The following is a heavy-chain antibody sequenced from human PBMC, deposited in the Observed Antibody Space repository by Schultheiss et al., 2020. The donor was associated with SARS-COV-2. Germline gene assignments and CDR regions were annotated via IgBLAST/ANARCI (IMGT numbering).Heavy chain of an antibody. Sequence: SETLSLTCTVSGGSISSYSWSWIRQPPGKGLEWIGYIYHSGSTYYNPSLKSRVTISVDTSKNQFSLKLSSVTAADTAVYYCARGITIFGVVISVPNWFDPWGQGTLVTVSS. V-gene: IGHV4-4*09. CDR1: GGSISSYS. J-gene: IGHJ5*02. CDR3: ARGITIFGVVISVPNWFDP. D-gene: IGHD3-3*01. CDR2: IYHSGST.